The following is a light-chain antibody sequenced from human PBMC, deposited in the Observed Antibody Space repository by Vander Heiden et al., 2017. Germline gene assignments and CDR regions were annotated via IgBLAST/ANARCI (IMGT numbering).Light chain of an antibody. Sequence: EVVLTQCPGTLSLSPGERATLSCRASQSVSSSYLAWYQQKPGQAPRLLIYGASSRATGIPDRFSGSGSETDFTLTISRLEPEDFAVYYCQQYGSSPLFTFSPGTKVDIK. CDR2: GAS. J-gene: IGKJ3*01. CDR1: QSVSSSY. V-gene: IGKV3-20*01. CDR3: QQYGSSPLFT.